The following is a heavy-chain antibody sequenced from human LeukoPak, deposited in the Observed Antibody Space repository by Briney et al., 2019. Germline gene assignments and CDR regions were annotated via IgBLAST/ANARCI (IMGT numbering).Heavy chain of an antibody. CDR3: ATYSSSWYGSKYFQH. V-gene: IGHV1-69*06. Sequence: GASVKVSCKASGGTFSSYAISWVRQAPGQGLEWMGGIIPIFGTANYAQKFQGRVTITADKSTSTAYMELSSLRSEDTAVYYCATYSSSWYGSKYFQHWGQGTLVTDSS. CDR1: GGTFSSYA. D-gene: IGHD6-13*01. J-gene: IGHJ1*01. CDR2: IIPIFGTA.